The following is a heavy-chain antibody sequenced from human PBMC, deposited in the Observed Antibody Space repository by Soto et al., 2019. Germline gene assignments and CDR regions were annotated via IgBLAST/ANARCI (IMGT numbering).Heavy chain of an antibody. CDR3: SKVPPLLKRHLYYYYTHV. V-gene: IGHV3-23*01. J-gene: IGHJ6*03. CDR2: ISDSGGST. CDR1: GLSFRLYA. Sequence: PGGSLRLSYAGSGLSFRLYAISLVRQFPGKGLEWVSGISDSGGSTYYADSVKGRFTISRDNSKNTLYLQMNSLRAEDTAVYYFSKVPPLLKRHLYYYYTHVRDKATIGTGS.